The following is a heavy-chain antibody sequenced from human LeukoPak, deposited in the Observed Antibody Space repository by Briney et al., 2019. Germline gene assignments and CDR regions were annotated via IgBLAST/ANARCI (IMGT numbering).Heavy chain of an antibody. CDR3: ANDLGGVAGTEAGAFDI. Sequence: PGGSLRLSCAASGFTFSSYAMHWVRQAPGKGLEWVAVISYDGSNKYYADSVKGRFTISRDNSKNTLYLQMNSLRAEDTALYYCANDLGGVAGTEAGAFDIWGQGTMVTVSS. CDR2: ISYDGSNK. D-gene: IGHD6-19*01. CDR1: GFTFSSYA. J-gene: IGHJ3*02. V-gene: IGHV3-30-3*02.